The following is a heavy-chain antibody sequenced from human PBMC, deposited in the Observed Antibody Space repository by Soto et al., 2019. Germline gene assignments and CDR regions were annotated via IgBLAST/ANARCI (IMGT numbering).Heavy chain of an antibody. Sequence: GGSLRLSCAASGFTFSSYAMSGVRQAPGKGLEWVSAISGSGGSTYYVDSVKGRFTISRDNSKITLYLQMNSLRAEDTAVYYCAKGIAVALYNRFDPWGQGTLVTVSS. CDR2: ISGSGGST. CDR1: GFTFSSYA. D-gene: IGHD6-19*01. J-gene: IGHJ5*02. V-gene: IGHV3-23*01. CDR3: AKGIAVALYNRFDP.